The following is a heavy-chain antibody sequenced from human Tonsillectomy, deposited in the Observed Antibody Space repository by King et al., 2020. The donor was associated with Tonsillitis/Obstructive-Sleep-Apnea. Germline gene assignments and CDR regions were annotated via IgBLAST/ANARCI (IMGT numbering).Heavy chain of an antibody. J-gene: IGHJ3*02. V-gene: IGHV5-51*03. CDR3: ARDRGEMALPDAFAI. Sequence: VQLVESGAEVKKPGESLKITCKGSGYRFTTYWIGWVRQMPGKGLEWMGIIFPGDSDTRYSPSFQGQVIISADRSISTAYLQWSSLKASDTAMYYCARDRGEMALPDAFAIWGQGTMVTVSS. D-gene: IGHD5-24*01. CDR2: IFPGDSDT. CDR1: GYRFTTYW.